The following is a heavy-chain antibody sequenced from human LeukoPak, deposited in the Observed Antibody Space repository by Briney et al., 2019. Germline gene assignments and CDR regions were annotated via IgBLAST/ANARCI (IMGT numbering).Heavy chain of an antibody. CDR3: ARDINGYYYDSHGYYPTDL. CDR2: IIVYNGNT. Sequence: ASVKVSCKASGYIFTSYGISWVRQAPGQGLDWMGWIIVYNGNTNYPQRLQGRVTMTTDTSSTTAYMELRSLRSDDTAVYYCARDINGYYYDSHGYYPTDLWGQGTLVTVSS. CDR1: GYIFTSYG. D-gene: IGHD3-22*01. J-gene: IGHJ5*02. V-gene: IGHV1-18*01.